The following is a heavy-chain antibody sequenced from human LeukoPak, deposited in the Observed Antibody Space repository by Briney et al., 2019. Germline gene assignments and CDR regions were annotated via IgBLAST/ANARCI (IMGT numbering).Heavy chain of an antibody. D-gene: IGHD3-9*01. CDR2: ISAYNGNT. CDR3: VKHKTAYDILTGYYRHYYYYMDV. Sequence: ASVKVSCRASGYTFTSYGISWVRQAPGQGLERMGWISAYNGNTNYAQKLQGRVTMTTDTSTSTAYMELRSLRSDDTAVYFCVKHKTAYDILTGYYRHYYYYMDVWGKGTTVTISS. CDR1: GYTFTSYG. V-gene: IGHV1-18*01. J-gene: IGHJ6*03.